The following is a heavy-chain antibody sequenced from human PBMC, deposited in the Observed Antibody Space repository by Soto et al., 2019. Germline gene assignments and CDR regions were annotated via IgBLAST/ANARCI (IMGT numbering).Heavy chain of an antibody. CDR1: GGCISSYY. CDR3: AIGERDGDYDY. Sequence: SETLSLTCTVSGGCISSYYWSWIRQPPGKGLEWIGYIYYSGSINYNPSLKSRVTIPSDTSRNQISLKLRSVTAADTALYYCAIGERDGDYDYWGQGTLVTVSS. V-gene: IGHV4-59*12. J-gene: IGHJ4*02. CDR2: IYYSGSI. D-gene: IGHD4-17*01.